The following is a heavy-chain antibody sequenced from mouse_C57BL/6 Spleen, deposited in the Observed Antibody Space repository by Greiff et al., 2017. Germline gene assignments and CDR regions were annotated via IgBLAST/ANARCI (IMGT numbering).Heavy chain of an antibody. J-gene: IGHJ4*01. D-gene: IGHD3-1*01. Sequence: VQLQQPGAELVRPGSSVKLSCKASGYTFTSYWMHWVKQRPIQGLEWIGNIDPSDSETHYNQKFKDKATLTVDKSSSTAYMQLSSLTSEDSAVYYCARSGWARAMDYWGQGTSVTVSS. CDR3: ARSGWARAMDY. CDR2: IDPSDSET. CDR1: GYTFTSYW. V-gene: IGHV1-52*01.